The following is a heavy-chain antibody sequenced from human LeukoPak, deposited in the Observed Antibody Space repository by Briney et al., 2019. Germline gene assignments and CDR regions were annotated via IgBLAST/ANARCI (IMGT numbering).Heavy chain of an antibody. V-gene: IGHV3-48*03. CDR1: GVTFSSYE. CDR2: ISSSGSTI. Sequence: GGSLRLSCAASGVTFSSYEMHWVRQAPGKGLEWVSYISSSGSTIYYADSVQGRFTISRDNAQNSLYLQMSSLRAEDTAVYYCARNVYNFDYWGQGTLVTVSS. CDR3: ARNVYNFDY. J-gene: IGHJ4*02. D-gene: IGHD3-10*02.